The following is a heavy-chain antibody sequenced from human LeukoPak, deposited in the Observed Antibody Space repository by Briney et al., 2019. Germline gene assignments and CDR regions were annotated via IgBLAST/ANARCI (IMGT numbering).Heavy chain of an antibody. D-gene: IGHD2-2*01. J-gene: IGHJ5*02. V-gene: IGHV4-39*07. CDR2: IYYSGST. CDR3: ARSTELTMFP. Sequence: PSETLSLTCTVSGGSISSSSYYWGWIRQPPGKGLEWIGSIYYSGSTYYNPSLKGRVTISVDTSKNQFSLKLSSVTAADTAVYYCARSTELTMFPWGQGTLVTVSS. CDR1: GGSISSSSYY.